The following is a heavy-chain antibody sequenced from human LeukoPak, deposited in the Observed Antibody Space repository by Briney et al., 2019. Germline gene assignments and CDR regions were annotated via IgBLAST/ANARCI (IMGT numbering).Heavy chain of an antibody. V-gene: IGHV3-53*01. CDR3: ATTTPIEYYYYYGMDV. CDR2: IYNSGST. CDR1: GXTVSSNY. Sequence: GGSLRLSFAASGXTVSSNYMSWVRQAPGKGLEWVSVIYNSGSTYYADSVKGRFTISRDNSKNTLYLQMNSLRAEDTAVYYCATTTPIEYYYYYGMDVWGQGTTVTVSS. J-gene: IGHJ6*02. D-gene: IGHD4-11*01.